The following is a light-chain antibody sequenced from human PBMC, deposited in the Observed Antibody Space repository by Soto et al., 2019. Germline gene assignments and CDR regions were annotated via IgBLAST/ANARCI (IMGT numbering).Light chain of an antibody. CDR2: WAS. CDR3: QQYYTPPYT. V-gene: IGKV4-1*01. CDR1: QSVLYSSNNKNY. Sequence: DIVMTQSPDSLAVSLGERATINCKSSQSVLYSSNNKNYLTWYQQKPGQPPRLLIYWASTRDSGVPDRFSGSGSGTDLTLTISSLQAEDVAVYYCQQYYTPPYTFGQGTKLEIK. J-gene: IGKJ2*01.